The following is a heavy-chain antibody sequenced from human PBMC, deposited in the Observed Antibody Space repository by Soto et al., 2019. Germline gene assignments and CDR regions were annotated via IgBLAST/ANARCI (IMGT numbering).Heavy chain of an antibody. V-gene: IGHV1-69*18. D-gene: IGHD2-8*01. CDR3: ASVIGRTRRMDV. J-gene: IGHJ6*02. Sequence: QVQAVQSGAEVKKPGTSLKVSWKASGGTFSSYVISWVRQAPGQGLEWMGRIIPIFGTANYAQKFQGRVTITADESTSTAYMELSSLRSEDTAVYYCASVIGRTRRMDVWGQGTTITVSS. CDR1: GGTFSSYV. CDR2: IIPIFGTA.